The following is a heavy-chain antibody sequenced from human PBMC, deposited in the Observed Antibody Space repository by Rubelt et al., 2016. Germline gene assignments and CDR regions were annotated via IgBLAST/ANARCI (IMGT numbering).Heavy chain of an antibody. J-gene: IGHJ3*02. D-gene: IGHD6-6*01. CDR3: AREEYARSSGAFDI. CDR1: GFTFSSYA. Sequence: GESGGGVVQPGRSPRLSCAASGFTFSSYAMHWVRQAPGEGLQWVAAISYDGRNKYYADSVKGRFTISRDNSKNTLYLQMDSLRAEDTAVYYCAREEYARSSGAFDIWGQGTLVTVSS. CDR2: ISYDGRNK. V-gene: IGHV3-30*04.